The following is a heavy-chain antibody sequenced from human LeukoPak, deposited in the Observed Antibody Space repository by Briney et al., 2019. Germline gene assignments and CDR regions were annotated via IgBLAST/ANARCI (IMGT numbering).Heavy chain of an antibody. Sequence: ASVKVSCKASGYTFTSYAMNWVRQAPGQGLEWMGWINTNTGNPTYAQGFTGRFVFSLGTSVSTAYLQISSLKAEDTVVYYCARQSALGDPDYWGQGTLVTVSS. V-gene: IGHV7-4-1*02. D-gene: IGHD3-10*01. J-gene: IGHJ4*02. CDR1: GYTFTSYA. CDR3: ARQSALGDPDY. CDR2: INTNTGNP.